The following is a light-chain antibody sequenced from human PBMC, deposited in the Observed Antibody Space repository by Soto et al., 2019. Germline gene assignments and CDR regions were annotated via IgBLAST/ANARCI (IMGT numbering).Light chain of an antibody. Sequence: DIQLTQSPSFLSASVGDRVTITCRASQGISSYLAWYQQKPGKAPNLLIYAASTLQSGVPSRFSGSGSGTEFTLIISSLQPEDFATYYCQQLNSYPITFGLGTRLEIK. J-gene: IGKJ5*01. CDR2: AAS. V-gene: IGKV1-9*01. CDR3: QQLNSYPIT. CDR1: QGISSY.